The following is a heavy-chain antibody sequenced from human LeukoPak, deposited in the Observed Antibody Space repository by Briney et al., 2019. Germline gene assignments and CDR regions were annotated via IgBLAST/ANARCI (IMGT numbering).Heavy chain of an antibody. CDR1: GFTFSNYA. CDR2: ISSSGGGT. Sequence: GGSLRLSCAASGFTFSNYAMSWVRQAPGKGLEWVSSISSSGGGTYSADSVKGRFTISRDNSKNTLYLQMTSLRAEDTALYHCATRGRHYFDYWGQGTLVTVSS. J-gene: IGHJ4*02. CDR3: ATRGRHYFDY. D-gene: IGHD1-1*01. V-gene: IGHV3-23*01.